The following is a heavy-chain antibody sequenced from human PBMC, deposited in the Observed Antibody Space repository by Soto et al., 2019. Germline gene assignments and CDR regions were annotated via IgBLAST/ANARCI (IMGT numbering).Heavy chain of an antibody. CDR2: ISASGGST. CDR3: AKRGSQLVVVGIFDP. J-gene: IGHJ5*02. V-gene: IGHV3-23*01. Sequence: GGSLRLSCTASGFTFSSHAMTWVRQAPGKGLEWVSSISASGGSTYYADSVKGRFTISRDNSKNTLYLQMNSLRAEDTAVYYCAKRGSQLVVVGIFDPWGQGTLVTVSS. CDR1: GFTFSSHA. D-gene: IGHD6-6*01.